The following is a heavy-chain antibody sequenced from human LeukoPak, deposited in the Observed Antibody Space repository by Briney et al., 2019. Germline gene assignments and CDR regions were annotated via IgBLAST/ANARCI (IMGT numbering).Heavy chain of an antibody. V-gene: IGHV3-21*01. D-gene: IGHD3-3*01. CDR1: AFTFSTYK. CDR2: ISSSSTYM. J-gene: IGHJ3*02. Sequence: PGGSLRLSCAASAFTFSTYKMNWVRQAPGKGLEWVSSISSSSTYMYYADSMKGRFTISRDNAKHSLYLQMNSLRAEDTAVYYCATSAGLADGFDMWGQGTMVTVSS. CDR3: ATSAGLADGFDM.